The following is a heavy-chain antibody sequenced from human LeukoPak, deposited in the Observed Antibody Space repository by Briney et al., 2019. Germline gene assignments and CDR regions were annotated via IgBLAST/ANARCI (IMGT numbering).Heavy chain of an antibody. J-gene: IGHJ4*02. CDR3: ATDRPYDSSGYYYGGFYY. Sequence: SVKVSCKASGGTFSSYAISWVRQAPGQGLEWMGGIIPIFGTANYAQKFQGRVTMTEDTSTDTAYMELSSLRSEDTAVYYCATDRPYDSSGYYYGGFYYWGQGTLVTVSS. CDR1: GGTFSSYA. V-gene: IGHV1-69*06. D-gene: IGHD3-22*01. CDR2: IIPIFGTA.